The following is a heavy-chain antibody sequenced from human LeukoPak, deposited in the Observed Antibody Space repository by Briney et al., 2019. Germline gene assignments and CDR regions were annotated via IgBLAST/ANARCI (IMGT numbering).Heavy chain of an antibody. Sequence: GGSLRLSCAASRVTFDDYIMSWGRQAPGKGLEWVSGINGNGGSTGYADSVKGRFTISRDNAKNSLYLQMNSLRAEDTALYHCARARMRSGSYYRVDYYYGMVVWVQGTTVTVSS. CDR2: INGNGGST. D-gene: IGHD3-10*01. J-gene: IGHJ6*02. V-gene: IGHV3-20*01. CDR1: RVTFDDYI. CDR3: ARARMRSGSYYRVDYYYGMVV.